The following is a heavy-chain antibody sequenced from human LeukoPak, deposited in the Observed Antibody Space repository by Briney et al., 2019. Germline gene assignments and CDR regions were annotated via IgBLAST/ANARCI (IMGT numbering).Heavy chain of an antibody. Sequence: SETLSLTCTVSGDSISSGSYFWSWIRQPAGKGLEWIGRIYTSGSTKYNPSLKSRVTISVDTSKNQFSLKLSSVTAADTAVYYCAREGKITMVRGVIRYYYMDVWGKGTTVTISS. CDR1: GDSISSGSYF. V-gene: IGHV4-61*02. J-gene: IGHJ6*03. CDR3: AREGKITMVRGVIRYYYMDV. CDR2: IYTSGST. D-gene: IGHD3-10*01.